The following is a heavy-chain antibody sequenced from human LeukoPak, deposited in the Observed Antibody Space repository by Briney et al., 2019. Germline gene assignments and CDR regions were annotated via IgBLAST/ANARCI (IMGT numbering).Heavy chain of an antibody. CDR2: IIPIFGTA. Sequence: ASVKVSCKASGGTFSSYAISWVRQAPGQGLEWTGGIIPIFGTANYAQKFQGRVTITTDESTSTAYMELSSLRSEDTAVYYCARGPSYDYVWGSYRYDYYYYMDVWGKGTTVTVSS. D-gene: IGHD3-16*02. CDR3: ARGPSYDYVWGSYRYDYYYYMDV. J-gene: IGHJ6*03. CDR1: GGTFSSYA. V-gene: IGHV1-69*05.